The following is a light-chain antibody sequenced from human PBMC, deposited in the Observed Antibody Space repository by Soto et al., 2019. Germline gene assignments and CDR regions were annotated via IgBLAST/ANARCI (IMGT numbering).Light chain of an antibody. CDR3: QQYGSSPWT. Sequence: ESVLTQSPGTLSLSPGERATLSCRASQSVSSSYLAWYQQKPGQAPRLLIYGASSRATGIPDRFSGSGSGTDFTLTISRLEPEDFAAYYCQQYGSSPWTFGQGTKVDIK. J-gene: IGKJ1*01. CDR1: QSVSSSY. CDR2: GAS. V-gene: IGKV3-20*01.